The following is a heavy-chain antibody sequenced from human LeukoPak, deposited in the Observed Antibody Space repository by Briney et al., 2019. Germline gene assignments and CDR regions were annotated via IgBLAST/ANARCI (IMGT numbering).Heavy chain of an antibody. Sequence: SETLSLTCTVSGGSISSGGYYWSWIRQHPGKGLEWIGYIYYSGSTYYNPSLKSRVTISVDTSKNQFSLKLGSVTAADTAVYYCARGVEYYDSSGYHNWFDPWGQGTLVTVSS. V-gene: IGHV4-31*03. CDR1: GGSISSGGYY. D-gene: IGHD3-22*01. CDR3: ARGVEYYDSSGYHNWFDP. J-gene: IGHJ5*02. CDR2: IYYSGST.